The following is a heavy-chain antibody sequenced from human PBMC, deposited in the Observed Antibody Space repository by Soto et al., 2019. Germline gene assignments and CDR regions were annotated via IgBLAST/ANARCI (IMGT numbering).Heavy chain of an antibody. Sequence: PSETLSLTCAVSGDSIKNSHWWSWVRQTPGKGLEWIGETYHSGTTNYNPSLKTRVTISIDKSKNQFSLKMNSVTAADTAVYYCAREVNSSPARGPNWFDPWGQGTLVTVSS. CDR1: GDSIKNSHW. CDR3: AREVNSSPARGPNWFDP. D-gene: IGHD6-13*01. V-gene: IGHV4-4*02. CDR2: TYHSGTT. J-gene: IGHJ5*02.